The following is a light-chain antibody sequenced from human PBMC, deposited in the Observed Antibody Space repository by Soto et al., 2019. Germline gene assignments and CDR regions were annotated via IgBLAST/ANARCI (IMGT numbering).Light chain of an antibody. CDR1: QSVSSY. Sequence: EIVLTQSPATLSLSPGERATLSCRASQSVSSYLAWYQQKPGQAPRLLTYDASNRATGIPARFSGSGSVTDFTLTISSLEPEDFAVYYCQQRSNWPRGTFGQGTKLEIK. V-gene: IGKV3-11*01. J-gene: IGKJ2*01. CDR3: QQRSNWPRGT. CDR2: DAS.